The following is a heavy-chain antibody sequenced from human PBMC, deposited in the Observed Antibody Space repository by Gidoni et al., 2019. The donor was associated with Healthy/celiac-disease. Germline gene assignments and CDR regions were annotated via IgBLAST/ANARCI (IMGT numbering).Heavy chain of an antibody. CDR1: GFTFSNAW. Sequence: EVQLVESGGGLVKPGGSLRLSCDASGFTFSNAWVSWVRQAPGKGLEWVGRIKSNTDGGTTDYAAPVKGRFTISRDDSKNTLYLQMNSLKTEDTAVYYCTTAFRGVINYWGQGTLVTVSS. J-gene: IGHJ4*02. CDR2: IKSNTDGGTT. V-gene: IGHV3-15*01. D-gene: IGHD3-10*01. CDR3: TTAFRGVINY.